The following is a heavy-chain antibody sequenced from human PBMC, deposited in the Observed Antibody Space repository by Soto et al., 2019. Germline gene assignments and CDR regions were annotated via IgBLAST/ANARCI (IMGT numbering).Heavy chain of an antibody. CDR1: GGSVSSGSYY. V-gene: IGHV4-61*01. Sequence: SETLSLTXTVSGGSVSSGSYYWSWIRQPPGKGLEWIGYMYNSGSTNYNPSLKSRVIISVDTSKNQFSLKLSSVTAADTAVYYCARVSSGWYYFDYWGQGTLVTVSS. D-gene: IGHD6-19*01. CDR3: ARVSSGWYYFDY. CDR2: MYNSGST. J-gene: IGHJ4*02.